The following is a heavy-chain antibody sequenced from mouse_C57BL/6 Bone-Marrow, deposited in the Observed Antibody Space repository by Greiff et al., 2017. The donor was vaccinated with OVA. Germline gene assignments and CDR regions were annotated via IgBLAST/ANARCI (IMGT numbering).Heavy chain of an antibody. D-gene: IGHD2-5*01. J-gene: IGHJ4*01. CDR1: GYTFTDYE. CDR2: IDPETGGT. CDR3: RRGYSNYYAMDY. Sequence: VQLQESGAELVRPGASVTLSCKASGYTFTDYEMHWVKQTPVHGLEWIGAIDPETGGTAYNQKFKGKAILTADKSSSTAYMVLRSLTSDDSAVYYCRRGYSNYYAMDYWGQGTSVTVSS. V-gene: IGHV1-15*01.